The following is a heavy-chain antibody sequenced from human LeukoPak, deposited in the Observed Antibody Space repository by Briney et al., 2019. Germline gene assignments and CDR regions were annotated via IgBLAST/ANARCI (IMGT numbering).Heavy chain of an antibody. Sequence: PGGSLRLSCAASGFAFSSYAMSWVPQAPGKGLECVSCIRGSGATTFHADSVKGRFTISRDNSKNTLYLQMNGLRSEDTAVYYCAQGARADTFWYFDLWGRGTLVTASS. V-gene: IGHV3-23*01. CDR1: GFAFSSYA. D-gene: IGHD3-16*01. J-gene: IGHJ2*01. CDR2: IRGSGATT. CDR3: AQGARADTFWYFDL.